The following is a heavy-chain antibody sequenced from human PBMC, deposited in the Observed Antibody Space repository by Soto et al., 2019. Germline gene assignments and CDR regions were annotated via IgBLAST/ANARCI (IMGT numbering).Heavy chain of an antibody. CDR2: INAGNGNT. V-gene: IGHV1-3*01. CDR3: ARGGWYNWNYMYDWFDP. CDR1: GYTFTSYA. Sequence: ASVKVSCKASGYTFTSYAMHWVRQAPGQRLEWMGWINAGNGNTKYSQKFQGRVTITRDTSASTAYMELSSLRSEDTAVYYCARGGWYNWNYMYDWFDPWGQGXLVTVSS. D-gene: IGHD1-7*01. J-gene: IGHJ5*02.